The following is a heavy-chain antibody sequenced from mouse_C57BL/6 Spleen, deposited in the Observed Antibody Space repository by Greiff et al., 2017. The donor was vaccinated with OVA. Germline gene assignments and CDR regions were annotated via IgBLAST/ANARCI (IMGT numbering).Heavy chain of an antibody. J-gene: IGHJ4*01. V-gene: IGHV5-4*01. CDR3: ARDTDDYDYAMDY. CDR2: ISDGGSYT. CDR1: GFTFSSYA. D-gene: IGHD2-4*01. Sequence: EVKLMESGGGLVKPGGSLKLSCAASGFTFSSYAMSWVRQTPEKRLEWVATISDGGSYTYYPDNVKGRFTISRDNAKNNLYLQMSHLKSEDTAMYYCARDTDDYDYAMDYWGQGTSVTVSS.